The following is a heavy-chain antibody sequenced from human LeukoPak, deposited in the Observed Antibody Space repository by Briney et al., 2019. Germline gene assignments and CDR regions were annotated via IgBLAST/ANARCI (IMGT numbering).Heavy chain of an antibody. CDR2: IIPIFGPA. D-gene: IGHD3-10*01. CDR3: ATATMVRDVHFDY. Sequence: GASVKVSCKASGGTFSSYTITWVRQAPGQGLEWMGGIIPIFGPANYAQKFQGRVTITADESTSTAYMELSSLRSEDTAVYYCATATMVRDVHFDYWGQGTLVTVSS. J-gene: IGHJ4*02. V-gene: IGHV1-69*13. CDR1: GGTFSSYT.